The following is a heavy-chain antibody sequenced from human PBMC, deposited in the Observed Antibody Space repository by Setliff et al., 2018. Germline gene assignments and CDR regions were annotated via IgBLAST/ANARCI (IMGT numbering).Heavy chain of an antibody. V-gene: IGHV4-61*09. Sequence: PSETLSLTCTVSGDSISSRRNYWGWFRQPAGKELEWIGQIYTSWSTNYNPSLKSRVTISLDTSKNQISLRLSSVTAADTAVYYCARQGYYNFWSGYSEYYYYYMDVWGKGTTVTVSS. CDR2: IYTSWST. CDR1: GDSISSRRNY. D-gene: IGHD3-3*01. J-gene: IGHJ6*03. CDR3: ARQGYYNFWSGYSEYYYYYMDV.